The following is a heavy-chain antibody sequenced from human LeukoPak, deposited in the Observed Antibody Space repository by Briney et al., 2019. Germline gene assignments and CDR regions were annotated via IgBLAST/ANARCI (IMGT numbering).Heavy chain of an antibody. D-gene: IGHD2-15*01. CDR3: ARSPYCSGGSCQDFDY. V-gene: IGHV4-34*01. CDR2: INHSGST. CDR1: GGSLRGYY. J-gene: IGHJ4*02. Sequence: SETLALTCAVYGGSLRGYYWSWIPQPPGKGREGIGEINHSGSTNYNPSLKSRVTISVDTSKNQFSLKLSSVTAADTAVYYCARSPYCSGGSCQDFDYWGQGTLVTVSS.